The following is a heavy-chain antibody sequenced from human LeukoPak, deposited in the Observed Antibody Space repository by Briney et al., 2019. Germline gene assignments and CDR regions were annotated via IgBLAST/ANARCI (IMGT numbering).Heavy chain of an antibody. V-gene: IGHV4-31*03. CDR2: IYYSGST. J-gene: IGHJ4*02. CDR3: ASGREITATLPY. Sequence: SETLSLTCTVSGGSISSGDYYWSWIRQHPGKGLEWIGYIYYSGSTYYNPSLKSRVTISVDTSKNQFSLNLNSVTAADTAVCYCASGREITATLPYWGQGTLITVSS. CDR1: GGSISSGDYY. D-gene: IGHD1-20*01.